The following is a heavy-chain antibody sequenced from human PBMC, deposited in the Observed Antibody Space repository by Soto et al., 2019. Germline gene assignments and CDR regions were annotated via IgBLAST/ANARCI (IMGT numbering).Heavy chain of an antibody. CDR1: GFTFGDYA. Sequence: EVQVVESGGGLVKPGQSLRLSCTASGFTFGDYAMSWFRQAPGKGLEWVGVVRSRAYGGTTDYAASVRGSFTISRDDSKSIAYLQMNTLRTEDTAVYYCARYTYTSRYSYFGMDVW. D-gene: IGHD6-13*01. J-gene: IGHJ6*01. CDR2: VRSRAYGGTT. V-gene: IGHV3-49*05. CDR3: ARYTYTSRYSYFGMDV.